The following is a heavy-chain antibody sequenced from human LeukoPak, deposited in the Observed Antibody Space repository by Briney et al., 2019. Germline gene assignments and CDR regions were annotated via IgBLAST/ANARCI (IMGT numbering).Heavy chain of an antibody. J-gene: IGHJ4*02. CDR2: ISSSSSYI. V-gene: IGHV3-21*01. Sequence: GGSLRLSCAASGFTFSSYSMNWARQAPGKGLEWVSSISSSSSYIYYADSVKGRFTISRDNAKNSLYLQMNSLRAEDTAVYYCARDPEYSSGWLFDYWGQGTLVTVSS. CDR1: GFTFSSYS. D-gene: IGHD6-19*01. CDR3: ARDPEYSSGWLFDY.